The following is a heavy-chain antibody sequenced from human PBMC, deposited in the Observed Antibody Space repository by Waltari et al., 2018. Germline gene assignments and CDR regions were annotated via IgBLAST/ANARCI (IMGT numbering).Heavy chain of an antibody. CDR3: ARVESGYDFWSGYYN. Sequence: QVQLVQSGAEVKKPGASVKVSCKDSGYTFTGYYMHWVRQAPGQGLEWMGWINPNSGGTNYAQKFQGRVTMTRDTSISTAYMELSRLRSDDTAVYYCARVESGYDFWSGYYNWGQGTLVTVSS. D-gene: IGHD3-3*01. CDR2: INPNSGGT. J-gene: IGHJ4*02. CDR1: GYTFTGYY. V-gene: IGHV1-2*02.